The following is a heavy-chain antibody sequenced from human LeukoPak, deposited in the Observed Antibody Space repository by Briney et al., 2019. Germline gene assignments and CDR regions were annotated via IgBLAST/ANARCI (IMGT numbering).Heavy chain of an antibody. Sequence: ASVKVSCKASGYTFTGYYMHWVRQAPGQGLEWMGYIYPNSGATKYAQKFQGRVTMTRDTSISTAYMELSGLRSDDTAVYYCGTLLSNGPFDYWGQGSLVTVSA. V-gene: IGHV1-2*02. CDR3: GTLLSNGPFDY. CDR1: GYTFTGYY. J-gene: IGHJ4*02. CDR2: IYPNSGAT.